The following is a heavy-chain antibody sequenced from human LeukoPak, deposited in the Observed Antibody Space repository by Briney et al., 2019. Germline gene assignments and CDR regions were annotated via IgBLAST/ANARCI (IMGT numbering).Heavy chain of an antibody. CDR3: ARVHDDSSGYYFFYYYYYGMDV. CDR1: GFTFSSYS. J-gene: IGHJ6*02. V-gene: IGHV3-21*01. Sequence: GGSLRLSCAASGFTFSSYSMNWVRQAPGKGLEWVSAISNNGGYTYYADSVQGRFTISRDNSKNTLYLQMNSLRAEDTAVYYCARVHDDSSGYYFFYYYYYGMDVWGQGTTVTVSS. CDR2: ISNNGGYT. D-gene: IGHD3-22*01.